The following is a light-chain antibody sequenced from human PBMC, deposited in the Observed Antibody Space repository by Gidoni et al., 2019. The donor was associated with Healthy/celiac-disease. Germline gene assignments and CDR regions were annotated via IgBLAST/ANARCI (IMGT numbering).Light chain of an antibody. CDR1: ALPKQY. V-gene: IGLV3-25*03. J-gene: IGLJ2*01. CDR3: QSADSSGTVV. Sequence: SYELTPPPSVSVSPGQTARITCSGDALPKQYAYWYQQKPGQAPVLVIYKDSERPSGIPERFSGSSSGTTGTLTISGVQAEDEADYYCQSADSSGTVVFGGGTKLTVL. CDR2: KDS.